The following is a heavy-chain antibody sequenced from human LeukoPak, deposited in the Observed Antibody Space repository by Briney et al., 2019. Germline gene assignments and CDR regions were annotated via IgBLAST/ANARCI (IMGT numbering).Heavy chain of an antibody. J-gene: IGHJ4*02. Sequence: GASVKVSCKASGYTFTIYDINWVRQATGQGLEWMGWMNPNSGNTGYAQKFQGRVTITRNTSISTAYMELSSLRSEDTAVYYCARGGIAAAGPFDYWGQGTLVTVSS. D-gene: IGHD6-13*01. CDR1: GYTFTIYD. CDR3: ARGGIAAAGPFDY. CDR2: MNPNSGNT. V-gene: IGHV1-8*03.